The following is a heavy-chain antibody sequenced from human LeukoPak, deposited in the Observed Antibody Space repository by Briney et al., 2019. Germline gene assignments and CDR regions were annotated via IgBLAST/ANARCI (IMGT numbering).Heavy chain of an antibody. CDR2: IHASGST. V-gene: IGHV4-61*02. D-gene: IGHD3-10*01. Sequence: SQTLSLTCTVSGGAISGGGYYWSWIRQPAGKGLEWIGRIHASGSTYYNPSLKGRVTISVDTSKNQFSLKLSSVTAADTAVYYCARDLDGDGVYYFDYWGQGSLVTVSS. CDR3: ARDLDGDGVYYFDY. J-gene: IGHJ4*02. CDR1: GGAISGGGYY.